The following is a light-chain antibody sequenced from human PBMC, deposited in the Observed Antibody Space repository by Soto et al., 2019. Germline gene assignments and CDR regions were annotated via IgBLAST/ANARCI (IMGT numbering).Light chain of an antibody. V-gene: IGLV2-14*01. CDR3: SSYTSTSTLHYV. CDR2: EVS. CDR1: SSDVGDYNY. J-gene: IGLJ1*01. Sequence: QSALTQPASVSGSPGQSITISCTETSSDVGDYNYVSWYQQHPGKAPKLMIYEVSNRPSGVSNRFSGSKSGNTASLTISGLQAEDEADYFCSSYTSTSTLHYVFGTGTKLTVL.